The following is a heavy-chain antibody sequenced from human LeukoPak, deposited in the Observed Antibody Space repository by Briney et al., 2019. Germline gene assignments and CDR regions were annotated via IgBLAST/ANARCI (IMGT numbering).Heavy chain of an antibody. V-gene: IGHV3-23*01. CDR3: AKDGYYYDSSGYSYGMDV. J-gene: IGHJ6*02. Sequence: PGGSLRLSCAASGFTFSSYAMSWVRQAPGKGLEWVSAISGSGGSTYYADSVKGRFTISRDNSKNTLYLQMNSLRAEDTAVYYCAKDGYYYDSSGYSYGMDVWGQGTTVTVSS. CDR1: GFTFSSYA. CDR2: ISGSGGST. D-gene: IGHD3-22*01.